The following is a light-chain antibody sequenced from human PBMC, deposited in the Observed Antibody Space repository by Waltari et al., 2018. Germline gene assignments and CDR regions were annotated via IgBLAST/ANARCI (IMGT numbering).Light chain of an antibody. CDR2: DAA. CDR1: EDKNTW. J-gene: IGKJ1*01. CDR3: QQYFNYPRT. Sequence: DVQMTQSPSTLSASVGDRVTITCRASEDKNTWLAWYQQKPGKAPKLLISDAASLKSGVPSRFSGSGSGTDFTLTITSLQSDDFATYYCQQYFNYPRTFGQGTRVEIE. V-gene: IGKV1-5*01.